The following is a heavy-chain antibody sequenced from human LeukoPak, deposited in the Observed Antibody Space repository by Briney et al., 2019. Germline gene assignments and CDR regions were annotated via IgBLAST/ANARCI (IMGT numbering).Heavy chain of an antibody. CDR3: AKEIWRYYYDSSGYSPFDY. CDR1: GFTFSTHW. CDR2: IKQDGSET. J-gene: IGHJ4*02. Sequence: GGSLRLSCAASGFTFSTHWMIWVRQAPGKGLEWVANIKQDGSETYYVDSVKGRFTISRDNAKNTLYLQMNSLRAEDTAVYYCAKEIWRYYYDSSGYSPFDYWGQGTLVTVSS. V-gene: IGHV3-7*01. D-gene: IGHD3-22*01.